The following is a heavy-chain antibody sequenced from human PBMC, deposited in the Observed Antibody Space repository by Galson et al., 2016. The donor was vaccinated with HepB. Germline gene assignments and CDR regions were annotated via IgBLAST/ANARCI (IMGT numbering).Heavy chain of an antibody. V-gene: IGHV1-46*01. CDR2: INPRGGGT. D-gene: IGHD3-10*01. Sequence: SVKVSCKASGYIFTNYYIHWVRQAPGQGLEWMGIINPRGGGTDYAQKFQVRVTMTGDTSTNTVYMELSSLTSEDTAVDYCARGISGRGEKDYWGQGTLVTVSS. CDR1: GYIFTNYY. CDR3: ARGISGRGEKDY. J-gene: IGHJ4*02.